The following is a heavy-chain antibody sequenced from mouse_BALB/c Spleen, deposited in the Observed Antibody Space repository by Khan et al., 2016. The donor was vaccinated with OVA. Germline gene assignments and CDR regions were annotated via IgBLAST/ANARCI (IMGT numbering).Heavy chain of an antibody. D-gene: IGHD3-1*01. CDR1: GFTFSDYG. V-gene: IGHV5-15*02. CDR3: GRGGTGGFAY. J-gene: IGHJ3*01. CDR2: ISSLAYNF. Sequence: EVELVESGGGLVQPGGSRKLSCAASGFTFSDYGMAWIRQGPGKGPEWITFISSLAYNFYYADTVTGRFTISRGDAKNNLYLEMHSLRSEDTAMYYCGRGGTGGFAYWGQGTLVTVSA.